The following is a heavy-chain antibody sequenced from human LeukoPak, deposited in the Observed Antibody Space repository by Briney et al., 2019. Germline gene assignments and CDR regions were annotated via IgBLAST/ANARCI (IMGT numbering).Heavy chain of an antibody. D-gene: IGHD2-21*02. CDR1: GYTFTGYY. Sequence: GASVKVSCKASGYTFTGYYLHWVRQAPGQGPEWMGWINPNSGGTNYGQEFQGRVTMTRDTSIRTAYMELSRLRSDDTAVYYCARVSVLMVVTDYFDYWGQGTLVTVSS. J-gene: IGHJ4*02. CDR3: ARVSVLMVVTDYFDY. V-gene: IGHV1-2*02. CDR2: INPNSGGT.